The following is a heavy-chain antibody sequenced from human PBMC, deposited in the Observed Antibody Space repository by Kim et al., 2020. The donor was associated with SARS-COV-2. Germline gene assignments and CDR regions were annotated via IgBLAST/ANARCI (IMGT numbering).Heavy chain of an antibody. V-gene: IGHV3-21*01. CDR2: ISTNSDYI. CDR1: GFTFSSYS. Sequence: GGSLRLSCAASGFTFSSYSMNWVRQAPGKGLEWVSCISTNSDYIYYADSVKGRFTLSRDNAKNSLYLQMNSLRSEDTAVYYCARDRLVRGLMDYYYGMDV. J-gene: IGHJ6*01. D-gene: IGHD3-10*01. CDR3: ARDRLVRGLMDYYYGMDV.